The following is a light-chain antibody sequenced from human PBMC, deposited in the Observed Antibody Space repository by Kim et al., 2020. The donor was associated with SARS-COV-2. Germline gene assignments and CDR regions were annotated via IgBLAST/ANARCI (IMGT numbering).Light chain of an antibody. CDR2: DAS. J-gene: IGKJ4*01. CDR1: QRVGTY. CDR3: QQRSNWPLT. V-gene: IGKV3-11*01. Sequence: LAPGERATLSCRASQRVGTYLGWYQQKPGQAPRLLIYDASNRATGIPARFSGSGSGTDFTLTISSREPEDFAVYYCQQRSNWPLTFGGGTKVDIK.